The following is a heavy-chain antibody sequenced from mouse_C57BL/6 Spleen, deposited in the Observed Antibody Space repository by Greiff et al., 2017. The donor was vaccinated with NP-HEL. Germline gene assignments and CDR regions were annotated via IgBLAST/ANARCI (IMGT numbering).Heavy chain of an antibody. CDR1: GYTFTDYE. V-gene: IGHV1-15*01. D-gene: IGHD4-1*01. J-gene: IGHJ2*01. CDR3: TRSLTGYYFDY. CDR2: IDPETGGT. Sequence: QVQLKESGAELVRPGASVTLSCKASGYTFTDYEMHWVKQTPVHGLEWIGAIDPETGGTAYNQKFKGKAILTADKSSSTAYIERRSLTSEDSAVYYCTRSLTGYYFDYWGQGTTLTVSS.